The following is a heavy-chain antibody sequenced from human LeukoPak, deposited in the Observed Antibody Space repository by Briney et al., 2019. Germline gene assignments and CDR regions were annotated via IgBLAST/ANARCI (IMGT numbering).Heavy chain of an antibody. CDR3: ARGMKWFDP. J-gene: IGHJ5*02. CDR2: IYYSGST. V-gene: IGHV4-61*03. CDR1: GGSVSSGSYY. Sequence: SETLSLTCTVSGGSVSSGSYYWSWIRQPPGKGLEWIGYIYYSGSTTYNPSLKSRVTISVDTSRNYFSLKLRSVTAADTAVYYCARGMKWFDPWGQGTLVTVSS.